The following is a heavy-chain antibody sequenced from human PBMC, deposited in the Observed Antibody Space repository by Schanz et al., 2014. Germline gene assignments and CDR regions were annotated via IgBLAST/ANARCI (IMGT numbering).Heavy chain of an antibody. V-gene: IGHV3-33*01. D-gene: IGHD5-18*01. CDR3: ASLDTAMVPFAY. CDR1: GFTFSSYG. J-gene: IGHJ4*02. CDR2: IWYDGSKT. Sequence: VQVVESGGGLVQPGGSLRLSCAASGFTFSSYGMHWVRQAPGKGLEWVAVIWYDGSKTYYADSVRGRFTISRENSKNTLHLQMNSLRAEDTGVYYCASLDTAMVPFAYWGQGTQVTVSS.